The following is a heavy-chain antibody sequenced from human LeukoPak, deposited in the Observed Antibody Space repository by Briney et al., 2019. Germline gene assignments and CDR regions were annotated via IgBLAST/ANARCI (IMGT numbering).Heavy chain of an antibody. D-gene: IGHD2-15*01. J-gene: IGHJ4*02. CDR1: GFTFSSYS. V-gene: IGHV3-21*01. Sequence: PGGSLRLSCAASGFTFSSYSMNWVRQAPGKGLEWVSSISSSSSYIYYADSVKGRFTISRDNAKNSLYLQMYSLRAEDTAVYYCASKPNCSGGSCYSVWGQGTLVTVSS. CDR2: ISSSSSYI. CDR3: ASKPNCSGGSCYSV.